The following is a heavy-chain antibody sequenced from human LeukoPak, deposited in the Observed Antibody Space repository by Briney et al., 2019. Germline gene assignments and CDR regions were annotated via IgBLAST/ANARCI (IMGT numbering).Heavy chain of an antibody. J-gene: IGHJ4*02. V-gene: IGHV3-21*01. CDR2: ISSSSGYI. D-gene: IGHD3-3*01. CDR3: ARSITIFGVVIIPDYYFDY. Sequence: PGGSLRLPCAASGFTFSSYSMNWVRQAPGKGLEWVSSISSSSGYIYYADSVKGRFTISRDNAKNSLYLQMNSLRAEDTAVYYCARSITIFGVVIIPDYYFDYWGQGTLVTVSS. CDR1: GFTFSSYS.